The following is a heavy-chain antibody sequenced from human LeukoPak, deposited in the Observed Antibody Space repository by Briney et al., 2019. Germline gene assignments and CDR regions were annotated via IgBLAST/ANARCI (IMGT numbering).Heavy chain of an antibody. CDR1: GGSFSGYY. J-gene: IGHJ4*02. D-gene: IGHD5-12*01. CDR3: AREGRDGYNYRALDY. V-gene: IGHV4-34*01. Sequence: SETLSLTCAVYGGSFSGYYWSWIRQPPGKGLEWIGEINRSGSTNYNPSLKSRVTISVDTSKNQFSLKLSSVTAADTAVYSCAREGRDGYNYRALDYWGQGTLVSVSS. CDR2: INRSGST.